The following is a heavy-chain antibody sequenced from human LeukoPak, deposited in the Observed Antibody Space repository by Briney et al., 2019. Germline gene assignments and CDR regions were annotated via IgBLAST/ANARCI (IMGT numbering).Heavy chain of an antibody. D-gene: IGHD1-26*01. CDR2: VHSIGTT. CDR3: ARHVYSGNYHVGESDY. CDR1: GFTVSSYY. V-gene: IGHV3-53*01. Sequence: GGPLRLSCAASGFTVSSYYMSWVRQAPGKGLEWVSVVHSIGTTSYADSVKGRFTISRDNSKNTLYLQMNSLRAEDTAVYYCARHVYSGNYHVGESDYWGQGTLVTVSS. J-gene: IGHJ4*02.